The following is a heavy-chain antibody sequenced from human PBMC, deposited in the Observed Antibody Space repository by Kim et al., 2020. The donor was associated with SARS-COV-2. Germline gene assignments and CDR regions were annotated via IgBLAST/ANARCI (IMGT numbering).Heavy chain of an antibody. D-gene: IGHD3-10*01. Sequence: SVKVSCKASGGTFSSYAISWVRQAPGQGLEWMGGIIPIFGTANYAQKFQGRVTITADESTSTAYMELSSLRSEDTAVYYCARAGSGSYYRKANIEPVDYWGQGTLVTVSS. CDR1: GGTFSSYA. J-gene: IGHJ4*02. V-gene: IGHV1-69*13. CDR2: IIPIFGTA. CDR3: ARAGSGSYYRKANIEPVDY.